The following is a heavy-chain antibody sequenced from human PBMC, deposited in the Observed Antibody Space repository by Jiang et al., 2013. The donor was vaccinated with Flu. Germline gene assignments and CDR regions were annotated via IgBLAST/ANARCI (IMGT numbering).Heavy chain of an antibody. D-gene: IGHD6-19*01. Sequence: VQLLESGAEVKKPGASVKVSCKASGYSFTSNDINWVRQATGQGLEWMGWMNPNSGNAVYAKRFQGRVNMTRDTSITTAYMELSSLRSDDTAVYYCVRGHVPVTGTIDYWGQGTLVTVSS. J-gene: IGHJ4*02. CDR3: VRGHVPVTGTIDY. CDR1: GYSFTSND. V-gene: IGHV1-8*01. CDR2: MNPNSGNA.